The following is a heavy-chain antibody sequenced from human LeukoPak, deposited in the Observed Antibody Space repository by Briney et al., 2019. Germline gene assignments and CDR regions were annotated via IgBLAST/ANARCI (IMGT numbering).Heavy chain of an antibody. Sequence: SETLSLTCTVSDGAIAGYSWSWIRQPPGKGLEWIGYIYYSGSTNYNPSLKSRVTISVDTSKNQFSLKLSSVTAADTAVYYCARGPYYYDSSGNFDYWGQGTLVTVSS. J-gene: IGHJ4*02. CDR1: DGAIAGYS. V-gene: IGHV4-59*01. CDR3: ARGPYYYDSSGNFDY. CDR2: IYYSGST. D-gene: IGHD3-22*01.